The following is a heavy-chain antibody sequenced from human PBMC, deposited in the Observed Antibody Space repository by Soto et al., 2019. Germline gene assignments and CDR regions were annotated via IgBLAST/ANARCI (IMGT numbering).Heavy chain of an antibody. CDR3: TTDEGGTRY. V-gene: IGHV3-15*07. J-gene: IGHJ4*02. CDR1: GFTFSNAW. D-gene: IGHD1-26*01. CDR2: IKTRGGGGTA. Sequence: EVQLVESGGGLVKPGGSLRLSCAASGFTFSNAWMNWVRQAPGKGLEWVGRIKTRGGGGTADYAAPVQGRFSISRDDSRDTLYLKMNSLKTEDTAVYFCTTDEGGTRYWGQGTLVTVSS.